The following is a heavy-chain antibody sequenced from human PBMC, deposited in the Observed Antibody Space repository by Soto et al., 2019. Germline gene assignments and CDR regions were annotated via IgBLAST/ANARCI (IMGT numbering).Heavy chain of an antibody. J-gene: IGHJ6*03. D-gene: IGHD2-15*01. CDR2: ISSNGGST. CDR3: ARLHYCSGGSCPKQTYYYYYMDV. Sequence: GGSLRLSCAASGFTFSSYAMHWVRQAPGKGLEYVSAISSNGGSTYYANSVKGRFTISRDNSKNTLYLQMGSLRAEDMAVYYCARLHYCSGGSCPKQTYYYYYMDVWGKGTTVTVSS. V-gene: IGHV3-64*01. CDR1: GFTFSSYA.